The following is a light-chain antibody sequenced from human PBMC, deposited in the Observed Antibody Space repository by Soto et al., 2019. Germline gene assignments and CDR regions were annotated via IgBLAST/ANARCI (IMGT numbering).Light chain of an antibody. CDR3: CSYAGSYTHVV. Sequence: QSALTQPRSVSGSPGQSVTISCTGTSSDVGGYNYVSCYQQHPGKAPKLMIYDVSKRPSGVPDRFSGSKSGNTASLTISGLQAEDEADYYCCSYAGSYTHVVFGGGTKLTVL. CDR2: DVS. V-gene: IGLV2-11*01. J-gene: IGLJ2*01. CDR1: SSDVGGYNY.